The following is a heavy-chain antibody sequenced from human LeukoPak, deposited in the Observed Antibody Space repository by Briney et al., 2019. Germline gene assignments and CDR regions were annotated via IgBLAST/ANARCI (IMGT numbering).Heavy chain of an antibody. CDR3: ARVEDYYYYYMDV. Sequence: GSLRLSCAASGFTFSSYAMHWVRQAPGKGLEWVAVISYDGSNKYYADSVKGRFTISRDNSKNTLYLQMNSLRAEDTAVYYCARVEDYYYYYMDVWGKGTTVTVSS. V-gene: IGHV3-30*04. CDR1: GFTFSSYA. J-gene: IGHJ6*03. CDR2: ISYDGSNK.